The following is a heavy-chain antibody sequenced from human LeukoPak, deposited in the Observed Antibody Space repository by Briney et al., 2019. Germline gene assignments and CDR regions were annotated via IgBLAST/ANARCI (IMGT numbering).Heavy chain of an antibody. J-gene: IGHJ6*02. CDR1: GFSFEDFA. CDR3: TKDKRIDYSGAGSYYNEAYYYYGMDV. Sequence: GRSLRLSCAASGFSFEDFAMHWVRQGPGKGLEWVSGISWNSGNIGYADSVKGRFTISRDNAKRSLYLQMSSLRAEDTALYYCTKDKRIDYSGAGSYYNEAYYYYGMDVWGQGTTVTVSS. D-gene: IGHD3-10*01. CDR2: ISWNSGNI. V-gene: IGHV3-9*01.